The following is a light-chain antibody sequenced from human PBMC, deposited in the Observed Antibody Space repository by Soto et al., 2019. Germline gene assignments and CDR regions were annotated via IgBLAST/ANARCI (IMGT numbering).Light chain of an antibody. Sequence: DIQMTQSPSTLSASVGDRATITCRASQSISKRLAWYQQKPGKVPNLLISKDSSLQSAVPPRCIASGSGAAVTLIISSLLPDDVAAYYYHQYNGNSVWTFGQGTKVEIK. CDR3: HQYNGNSVWT. J-gene: IGKJ1*01. CDR1: QSISKR. CDR2: KDS. V-gene: IGKV1-5*03.